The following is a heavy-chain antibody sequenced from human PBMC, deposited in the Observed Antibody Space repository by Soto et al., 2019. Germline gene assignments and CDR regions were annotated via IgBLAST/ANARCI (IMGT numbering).Heavy chain of an antibody. J-gene: IGHJ5*02. CDR2: INHSGST. CDR1: GGSFSGYY. V-gene: IGHV4-34*01. Sequence: SETLSLTCAVYGGSFSGYYWSGIRQPPGKGLEWIGEINHSGSTNYNPSLKSRVTISVDTSKNQFSLKLSSVTAADTAVYYCARAPLRYFSSTSCYARETNWLDPWGQGTLVTVSS. D-gene: IGHD2-2*01. CDR3: ARAPLRYFSSTSCYARETNWLDP.